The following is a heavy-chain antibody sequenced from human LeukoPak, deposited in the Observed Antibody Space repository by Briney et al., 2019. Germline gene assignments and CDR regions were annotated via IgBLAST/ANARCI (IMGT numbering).Heavy chain of an antibody. J-gene: IGHJ5*02. V-gene: IGHV4-39*07. CDR1: GGSISSSSYY. CDR2: IYYSGST. Sequence: SETLSLTCTVSGGSISSSSYYWGWTRQPPGKGLEWIGSIYYSGSTYYNPSLKSRVTISVDTSKNQFSLKLSSVTAADTAVYYCARGKVRQQLSWKDNWFDPWGQGTLVTVSS. D-gene: IGHD6-13*01. CDR3: ARGKVRQQLSWKDNWFDP.